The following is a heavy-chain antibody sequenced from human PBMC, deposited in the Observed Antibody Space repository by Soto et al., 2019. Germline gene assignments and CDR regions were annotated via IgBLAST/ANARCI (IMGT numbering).Heavy chain of an antibody. CDR2: INAGNGNT. CDR3: ARGRLAEAISSNDY. J-gene: IGHJ4*02. Sequence: ASVKVSCKASGYTFTSYAVHWVRQAPGQRLEWMGWINAGNGNTKYSQKFQGRVTITRDTSASTAYMELSSLRSEDTAVYYCARGRLAEAISSNDYWGQGTLVTVSS. D-gene: IGHD6-13*01. V-gene: IGHV1-3*01. CDR1: GYTFTSYA.